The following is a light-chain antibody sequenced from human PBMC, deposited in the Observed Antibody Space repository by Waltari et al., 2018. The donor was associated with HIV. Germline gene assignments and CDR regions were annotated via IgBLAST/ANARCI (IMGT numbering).Light chain of an antibody. Sequence: ELVLPQSPATLSVSPGERATLSCRASQSVSSNLAWYQQKPGQAPRLLIYRASTRTTGIPARFSGSGSGTEFTLTISSLQSEDFAVYYCQQYNDWPRGPFGQGTRLEIK. CDR2: RAS. V-gene: IGKV3-15*01. CDR1: QSVSSN. CDR3: QQYNDWPRGP. J-gene: IGKJ2*01.